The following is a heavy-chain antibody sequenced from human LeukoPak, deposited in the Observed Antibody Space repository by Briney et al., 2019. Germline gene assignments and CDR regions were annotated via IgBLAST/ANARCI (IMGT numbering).Heavy chain of an antibody. CDR2: ISYDGSNE. D-gene: IGHD3-16*01. J-gene: IGHJ4*02. Sequence: PGGSLRLSCAASGFTFSSYVMHWVRQAPGKGLEWVAIISYDGSNEYYADSVKGRFTISRDNSKNTLYLQMNSLRAEDTAVYYCARWGDTGISPTALVYWGQGTLVTVSS. V-gene: IGHV3-30*04. CDR1: GFTFSSYV. CDR3: ARWGDTGISPTALVY.